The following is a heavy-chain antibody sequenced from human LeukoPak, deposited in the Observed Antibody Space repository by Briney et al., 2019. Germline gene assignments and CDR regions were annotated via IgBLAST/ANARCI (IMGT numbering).Heavy chain of an antibody. CDR2: IWYDGSNK. V-gene: IGHV3-33*01. CDR1: GFTFSSYG. J-gene: IGHJ3*02. D-gene: IGHD1-26*01. Sequence: GGSLRLSCAASGFTFSSYGMHWVRQAPGKGLEWVALIWYDGSNKYYADSVKGRFTISRDNSKNTLYLQMNSLRAEDTAVYYCARGPNTSYRWELPGGAFDIWGQGTMVTVSS. CDR3: ARGPNTSYRWELPGGAFDI.